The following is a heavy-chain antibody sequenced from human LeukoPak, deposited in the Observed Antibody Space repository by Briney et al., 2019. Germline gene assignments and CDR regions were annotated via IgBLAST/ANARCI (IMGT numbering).Heavy chain of an antibody. CDR1: GYTFTGYY. CDR2: INPNSGGT. CDR3: ARYDSSGYYDHDAFDI. Sequence: GASVKVSCKASGYTFTGYYMHWVRQAPGQGLEWMGWINPNSGGTNYAQKFQARVTMTRDTSISTAYMELSRLRSDDTAVYYCARYDSSGYYDHDAFDIWGQGTMVTVSS. J-gene: IGHJ3*02. V-gene: IGHV1-2*02. D-gene: IGHD3-22*01.